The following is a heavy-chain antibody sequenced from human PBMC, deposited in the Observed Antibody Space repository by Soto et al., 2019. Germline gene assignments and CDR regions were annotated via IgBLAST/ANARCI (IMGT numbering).Heavy chain of an antibody. CDR2: IIPILDVA. V-gene: IGHV1-69*02. CDR1: GGDFLSYT. CDR3: AQMWFGELWHGMDV. Sequence: QLVQSGAEVKKPGSSVKVSCKASGGDFLSYTISWVRQAPGQGPEWMGTIIPILDVAKHAQKFQGRVAITADKATSTVYMQLKSLRSDDTGVYYCAQMWFGELWHGMDVWGQGTTITVSS. J-gene: IGHJ6*02. D-gene: IGHD3-10*01.